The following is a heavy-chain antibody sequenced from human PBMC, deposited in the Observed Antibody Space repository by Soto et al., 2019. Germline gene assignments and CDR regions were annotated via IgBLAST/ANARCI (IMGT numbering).Heavy chain of an antibody. J-gene: IGHJ4*02. CDR1: GFTFSSYA. V-gene: IGHV3-23*01. CDR3: AKTSYGGYYDILTGYYIS. D-gene: IGHD3-9*01. CDR2: ISGSGGST. Sequence: PGGSLRLSCAASGFTFSSYAMSWVRQAPGKGLEWVSAISGSGGSTYYADSVKGRFTISRDNSKNTLYLQMNSLRAEDTAVYYCAKTSYGGYYDILTGYYISWGQGTLVTVSS.